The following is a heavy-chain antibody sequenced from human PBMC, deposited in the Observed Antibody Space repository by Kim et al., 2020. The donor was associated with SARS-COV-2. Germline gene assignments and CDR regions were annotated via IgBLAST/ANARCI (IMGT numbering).Heavy chain of an antibody. CDR3: ARQGSGGGWFDP. V-gene: IGHV5-51*01. J-gene: IGHJ5*02. Sequence: RYSPSFQGQVTISADKSISTAYLQWSSRKASDTAMYYCARQGSGGGWFDPWGQGTLVTVSS. D-gene: IGHD6-19*01.